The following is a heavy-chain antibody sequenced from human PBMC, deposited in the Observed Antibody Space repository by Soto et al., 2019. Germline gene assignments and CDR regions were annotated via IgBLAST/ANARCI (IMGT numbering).Heavy chain of an antibody. Sequence: QVHLVQSGAEVKKPGASVKVSCKGSGYAFTTYGITWVRQAPGQGLEWMGWISAHSGNTNYAQKLQGRVTVTRDTSTSTAYMELRRLRSDDTAVYYCARGRYGDYWGRGALVTVSS. D-gene: IGHD1-1*01. CDR3: ARGRYGDY. CDR2: ISAHSGNT. V-gene: IGHV1-18*01. CDR1: GYAFTTYG. J-gene: IGHJ4*02.